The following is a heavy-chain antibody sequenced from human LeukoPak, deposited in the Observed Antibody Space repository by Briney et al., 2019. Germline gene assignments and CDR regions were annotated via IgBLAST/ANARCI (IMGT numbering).Heavy chain of an antibody. Sequence: SETLSLTCTVSGRILSSSDYYWGWIRQSPGKGLEWVGSIYYSGSTYYNPSLKSRVTISLDTSKNQFSLKLNSVTATDTAVYYCARGIAARRARARFDYWGQGTLVTVSS. CDR2: IYYSGST. CDR3: ARGIAARRARARFDY. D-gene: IGHD6-6*01. J-gene: IGHJ4*02. V-gene: IGHV4-39*07. CDR1: GRILSSSDYY.